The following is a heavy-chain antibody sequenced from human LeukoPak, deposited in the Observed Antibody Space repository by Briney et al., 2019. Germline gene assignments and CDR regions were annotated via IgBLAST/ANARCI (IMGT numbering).Heavy chain of an antibody. CDR1: GYTFTSYG. J-gene: IGHJ3*02. V-gene: IGHV1-18*01. Sequence: ASVTVSCKASGYTFTSYGISWVRQAPGRGLEWMGWISAYNGNTNYAQKLQGRVTMTTDTSTSTAYMELRSLRSDDTAVYYCAREIPGDYYDSSGYLDIWGQGTMVTVSS. CDR2: ISAYNGNT. D-gene: IGHD3-22*01. CDR3: AREIPGDYYDSSGYLDI.